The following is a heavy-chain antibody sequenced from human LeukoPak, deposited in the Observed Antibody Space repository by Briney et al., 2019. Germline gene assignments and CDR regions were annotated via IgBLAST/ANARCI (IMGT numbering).Heavy chain of an antibody. CDR3: AKDRYSGITMIVVVIAIDY. V-gene: IGHV3-23*01. D-gene: IGHD3-22*01. CDR2: ISGSGGST. J-gene: IGHJ4*02. Sequence: GGSLRLSCAASGFTFSSYGMSWVRQAPGKALEWVSAISGSGGSTYCADSVKGRFTISRDNSKNTLYLQMNSLRAEDTAVYYCAKDRYSGITMIVVVIAIDYWGQGTLVTVSS. CDR1: GFTFSSYG.